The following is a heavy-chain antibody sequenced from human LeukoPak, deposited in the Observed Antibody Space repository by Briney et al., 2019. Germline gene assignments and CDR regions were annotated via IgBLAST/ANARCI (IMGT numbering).Heavy chain of an antibody. J-gene: IGHJ4*02. Sequence: GGSLRLFCAPSGFIVSTTFLTCGRHAPDQGLLWASVIVTDGSAFYADSVKGRFTISRDSSKNTLYLQMNSLRAEDTAVYYCARGRPQSSVYDYWGQGTLVTVSS. CDR1: GFIVSTTF. CDR2: IVTDGSA. V-gene: IGHV3-53*01. CDR3: ARGRPQSSVYDY. D-gene: IGHD5-24*01.